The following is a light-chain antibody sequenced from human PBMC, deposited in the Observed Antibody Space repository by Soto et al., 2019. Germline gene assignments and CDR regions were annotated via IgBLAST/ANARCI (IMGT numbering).Light chain of an antibody. Sequence: QSALTQPASVSGSPGQSITISCTGTSSDVGGYNYVSWYQHHPGKAPKLMIYDVTNRPSGVSSRFSGSKSGNTASLTISGLQAEDGADYYCTSYTSSSTDVFGTGTKVTVL. CDR2: DVT. CDR1: SSDVGGYNY. V-gene: IGLV2-14*03. J-gene: IGLJ1*01. CDR3: TSYTSSSTDV.